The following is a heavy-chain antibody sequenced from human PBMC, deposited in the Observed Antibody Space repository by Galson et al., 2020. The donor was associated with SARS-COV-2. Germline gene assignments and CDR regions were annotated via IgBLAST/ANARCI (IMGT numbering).Heavy chain of an antibody. Sequence: GGSLRLSCAASGFTFDDYAIYWVRQAPGKGTEWVSTITLNSGSIGYADSVRGRFTISRDNAKNSLYLQMNSLRAEDTALYYCAKGPNSYSSAWYGIDYWGQGTLVTVSS. J-gene: IGHJ4*02. V-gene: IGHV3-9*01. D-gene: IGHD6-19*01. CDR1: GFTFDDYA. CDR3: AKGPNSYSSAWYGIDY. CDR2: ITLNSGSI.